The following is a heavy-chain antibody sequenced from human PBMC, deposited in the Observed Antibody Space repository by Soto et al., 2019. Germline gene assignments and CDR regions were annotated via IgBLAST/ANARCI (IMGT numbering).Heavy chain of an antibody. CDR1: GFTFSSYV. J-gene: IGHJ6*02. Sequence: GGSLRLSCAASGFTFSSYVMHWVRQAPGKGLEWVAVISYDGSNKYYVDSVKGRFTISRDSSKNTLYLQMNSLRPEDTAVYYCARDSAEYYYYGMAVWGQGTKVTVSS. V-gene: IGHV3-30-3*01. CDR2: ISYDGSNK. CDR3: ARDSAEYYYYGMAV. D-gene: IGHD3-10*01.